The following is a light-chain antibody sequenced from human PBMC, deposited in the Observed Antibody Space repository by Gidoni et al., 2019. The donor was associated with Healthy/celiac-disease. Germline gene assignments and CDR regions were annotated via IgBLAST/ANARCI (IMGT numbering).Light chain of an antibody. CDR2: DAS. V-gene: IGKV3-11*01. CDR1: QSVSSY. CDR3: QQRSNWLT. Sequence: EIVWTQSPATLSLSPGERATLSCRASQSVSSYLAWYQQKPGQAPRLLFYDASNRATGIPARFSGSGSGTDFTLTISSLEPEDFAVYYCQQRSNWLTFGGGTKVEIK. J-gene: IGKJ4*01.